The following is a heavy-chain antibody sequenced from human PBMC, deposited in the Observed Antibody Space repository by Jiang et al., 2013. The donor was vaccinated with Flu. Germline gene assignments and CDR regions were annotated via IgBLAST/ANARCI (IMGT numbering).Heavy chain of an antibody. J-gene: IGHJ4*02. CDR3: ARAYGSGSYYQEYYFDY. Sequence: GAEVKKPGASVKVSCKASGYTFTSYYMHWVRQAPGQGLEWMGIINPSGGSTSYAQKFQGRVTMTRDTSTSTVYMELSSLRSEDTAVYYCARAYGSGSYYQEYYFDYWGQGTLVTVSS. D-gene: IGHD3-10*01. CDR1: GYTFTSYY. V-gene: IGHV1-46*01. CDR2: INPSGGST.